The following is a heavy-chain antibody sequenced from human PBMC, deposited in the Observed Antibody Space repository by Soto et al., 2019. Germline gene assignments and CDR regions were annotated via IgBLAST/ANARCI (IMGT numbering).Heavy chain of an antibody. V-gene: IGHV4-31*03. Sequence: QVQLQESGPGLVKPSQTLSLTCTVSGGSISSGGYYWSWIRQHPGKGLEWIGYIYYSGSTYYNTSLKSRVTISVDTSKNQFTLKLSSVTAADTAVYYCARGVVKWGMGWYFDLWGRGTLVTVSS. CDR1: GGSISSGGYY. CDR3: ARGVVKWGMGWYFDL. D-gene: IGHD1-26*01. CDR2: IYYSGST. J-gene: IGHJ2*01.